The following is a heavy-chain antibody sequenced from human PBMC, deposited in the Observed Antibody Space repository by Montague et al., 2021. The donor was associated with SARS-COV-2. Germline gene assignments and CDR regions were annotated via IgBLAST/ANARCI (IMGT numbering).Heavy chain of an antibody. CDR3: ARGRTVTTFYYYYGMDV. CDR1: GASLSDYY. J-gene: IGHJ6*02. Sequence: SETLSLTCAVYGASLSDYYWTWIRQPPGKGLEWIGEINHSGSTNYVPFLKSRVTISVDTSNNQFSLRLSSVTAADTAVYYCARGRTVTTFYYYYGMDVWGQGTTVTVSS. CDR2: INHSGST. V-gene: IGHV4-34*01. D-gene: IGHD4-17*01.